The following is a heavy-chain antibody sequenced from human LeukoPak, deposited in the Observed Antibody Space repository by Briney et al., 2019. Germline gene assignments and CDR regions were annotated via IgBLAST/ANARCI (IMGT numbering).Heavy chain of an antibody. CDR2: ISYDGSNK. J-gene: IGHJ3*02. CDR3: AKDEIPIIPVPGTGPLAFDS. V-gene: IGHV3-30*04. D-gene: IGHD6-19*01. CDR1: GFTFSSYA. Sequence: GRSLRLSCAASGFTFSSYAMHWVRQAPGKGLEWVAVISYDGSNKYYANSVKGRFTISRDNSKNTLYLQMNRLRVEDTALYYCAKDEIPIIPVPGTGPLAFDSWGQGTKVTVSS.